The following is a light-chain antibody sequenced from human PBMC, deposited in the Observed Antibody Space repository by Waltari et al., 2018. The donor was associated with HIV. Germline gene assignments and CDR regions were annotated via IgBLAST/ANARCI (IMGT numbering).Light chain of an antibody. CDR3: SSYAGSDNYVM. CDR2: EVS. J-gene: IGLJ3*02. Sequence: QSALTQPPSASGSPGQSVTISCTGTSSDVGGYKYVSWYQQNPGKAPKLMIYEVSQRPSGVPDRFSGSKSGNTASLTVSGLQAEDEADYYCSSYAGSDNYVMFGGGTKLTVL. V-gene: IGLV2-8*01. CDR1: SSDVGGYKY.